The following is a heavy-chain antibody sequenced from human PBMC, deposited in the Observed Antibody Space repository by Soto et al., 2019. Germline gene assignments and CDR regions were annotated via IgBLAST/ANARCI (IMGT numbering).Heavy chain of an antibody. Sequence: GGSLRLSCAASGFTFSSYWMSWVRQAPGKGLEWVANIKQDGSEKYYMDSVKGRFTISRDNAKNSLYLQMNSLRAEDTAVYYCARDHLQLGLQLRYYGMDVWGQGTTVTVSS. V-gene: IGHV3-7*03. CDR1: GFTFSSYW. CDR2: IKQDGSEK. J-gene: IGHJ6*02. CDR3: ARDHLQLGLQLRYYGMDV. D-gene: IGHD4-4*01.